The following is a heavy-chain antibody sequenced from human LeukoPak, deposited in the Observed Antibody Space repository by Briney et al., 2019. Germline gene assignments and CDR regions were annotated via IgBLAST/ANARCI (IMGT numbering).Heavy chain of an antibody. CDR1: GYTFTSYD. J-gene: IGHJ6*03. CDR2: MNPNSGNT. Sequence: GASVKVSCKASGYTFTSYDINWVRQATGQGLEWMGWMNPNSGNTGYAQKFQGRITMTRNTSVSTAYMELSSLRSEDTAVYYCARVEVVTYYYYYMDVWGKGTTVTVSS. V-gene: IGHV1-8*01. CDR3: ARVEVVTYYYYYMDV. D-gene: IGHD2-21*02.